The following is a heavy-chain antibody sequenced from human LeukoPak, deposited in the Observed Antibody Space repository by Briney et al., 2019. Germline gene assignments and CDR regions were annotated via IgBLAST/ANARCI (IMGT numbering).Heavy chain of an antibody. D-gene: IGHD4-17*01. CDR1: GYTFTSYY. Sequence: ASVKVSCKASGYTFTSYYMHWVRQATGQGLEWMGWKNPNIGTTDHAQKFQGRFTITMDTSIGTTYMELSSLTSEDTAVYYCARSRVGNGDYLFEDVWGQGTLVTVSS. CDR3: ARSRVGNGDYLFEDV. J-gene: IGHJ4*02. V-gene: IGHV1-8*03. CDR2: KNPNIGTT.